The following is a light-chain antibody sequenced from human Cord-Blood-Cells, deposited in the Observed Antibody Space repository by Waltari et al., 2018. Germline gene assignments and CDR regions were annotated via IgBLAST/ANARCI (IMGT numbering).Light chain of an antibody. Sequence: EIVMTQSPATLSVSPGERATLSCRASQSVSSNLAWYQQKPGQAARLLIYGASTRATGIPARFSGSGSGTEFTLTISSLQSEDFAVYYCQQYNNWPSITFGQGTRLEIK. CDR2: GAS. CDR1: QSVSSN. V-gene: IGKV3-15*01. J-gene: IGKJ5*01. CDR3: QQYNNWPSIT.